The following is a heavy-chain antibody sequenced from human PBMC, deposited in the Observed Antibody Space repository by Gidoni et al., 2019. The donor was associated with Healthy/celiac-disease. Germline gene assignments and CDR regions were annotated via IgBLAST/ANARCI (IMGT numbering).Heavy chain of an antibody. Sequence: VQLVETGGGPVKRGGSRRGSCAASGCTHRSDSMNWVRQAPGKWLEWVSSSSSSSSYISYADSVKRRFTISRDNAKISLYLQMNSLRAEDTAVYYCARDSYGGTETPLFGMDVWGQGTTVTVSS. CDR1: GCTHRSDS. V-gene: IGHV3-21*01. CDR2: SSSSSSYI. CDR3: ARDSYGGTETPLFGMDV. J-gene: IGHJ6*02. D-gene: IGHD4-17*01.